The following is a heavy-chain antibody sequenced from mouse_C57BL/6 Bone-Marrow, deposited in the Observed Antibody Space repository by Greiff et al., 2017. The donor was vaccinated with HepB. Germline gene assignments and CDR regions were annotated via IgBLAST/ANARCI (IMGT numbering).Heavy chain of an antibody. V-gene: IGHV1-53*01. CDR1: GYTFTSYW. CDR2: INPSNGGT. Sequence: QVQLQQPGTELVKPGASVKLSCKASGYTFTSYWMHWVKQRPGQGLEWIGNINPSNGGTNYNEKFKSKATLTVDKSSSTAYMQLSSLTSEDSAVYYCARWGNWDVYWYFPVWGTAATGTSSS. D-gene: IGHD4-1*01. CDR3: ARWGNWDVYWYFPV. J-gene: IGHJ1*03.